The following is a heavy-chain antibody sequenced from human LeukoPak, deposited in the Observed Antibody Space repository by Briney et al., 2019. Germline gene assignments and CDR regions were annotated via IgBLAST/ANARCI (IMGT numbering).Heavy chain of an antibody. CDR2: IYYSGST. CDR3: ARICSGGSCSDRTGFDP. D-gene: IGHD2-15*01. V-gene: IGHV4-39*01. CDR1: GGSISSSSYY. Sequence: SETLSLTCTVSGGSISSSSYYWGWIRQPPGTGLEWIGSIYYSGSTYYNPSLKSQVTISVDTSKNKFSLKLSSVTAADTAVYYCARICSGGSCSDRTGFDPWGQGTLVTVSS. J-gene: IGHJ5*02.